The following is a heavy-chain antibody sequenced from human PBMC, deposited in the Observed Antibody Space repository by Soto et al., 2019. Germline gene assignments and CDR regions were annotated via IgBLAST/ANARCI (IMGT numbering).Heavy chain of an antibody. Sequence: SETLSLTCTVSGGSISSYYWSWIRQPPGKGLEWIGYIYFRGTTNYNPSLKSRVTMSADTSKNQFSLKLNSVTAADTAVYYCATMNYYDTSGYPFDYWGQGMMVTVS. V-gene: IGHV4-59*01. CDR2: IYFRGTT. CDR3: ATMNYYDTSGYPFDY. J-gene: IGHJ4*02. D-gene: IGHD3-22*01. CDR1: GGSISSYY.